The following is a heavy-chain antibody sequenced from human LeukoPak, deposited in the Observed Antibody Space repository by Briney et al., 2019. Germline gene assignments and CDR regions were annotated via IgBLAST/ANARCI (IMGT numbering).Heavy chain of an antibody. CDR1: GYTFAKYA. D-gene: IGHD2-2*01. CDR3: ARSILVVPVASHYNYGVDV. V-gene: IGHV1-3*01. CDR2: INAGNGNT. Sequence: ASVKVSCKASGYTFAKYAIHWVRQAPGQRLEWMGWINAGNGNTRYSQKFQGGVTITRDTSASTAYMEQSSLRSEDTAVYYCARSILVVPVASHYNYGVDVWGQGTTVTVSS. J-gene: IGHJ6*02.